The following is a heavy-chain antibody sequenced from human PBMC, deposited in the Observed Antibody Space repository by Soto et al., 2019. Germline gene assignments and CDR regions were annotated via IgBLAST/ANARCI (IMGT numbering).Heavy chain of an antibody. CDR3: AKDLTGSSTCS. J-gene: IGHJ5*02. Sequence: SETLSLTCTVSGGSISSSSYYWGWIRQPPGKGLEWIGSIYYSGSTYYNPSPKSRVTISVDTSKNQFSLKLSSVNSLRAEDTAVYYCAKDLTGSSTCSWGRGTLVTVSS. CDR1: GGSISSSSYY. V-gene: IGHV4-39*02. D-gene: IGHD6-13*01. CDR2: IYYSGST.